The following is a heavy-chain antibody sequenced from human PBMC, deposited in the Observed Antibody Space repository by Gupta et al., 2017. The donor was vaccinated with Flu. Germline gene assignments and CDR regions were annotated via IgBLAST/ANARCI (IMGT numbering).Heavy chain of an antibody. D-gene: IGHD2-15*01. CDR3: AREAGYCSGGRCSSSWFDP. CDR2: IYHTGTT. CDR1: NASISNYY. V-gene: IGHV4-59*01. Sequence: QVQLQESGPGLVKPSETLSLSCSVANASISNYYWNWIRQPPGRGLEWIGYIYHTGTTYYNPSRKSRVTISVDTSKNQVSLKLTSVTAADTAVYYCAREAGYCSGGRCSSSWFDPLGQGVRVSVSS. J-gene: IGHJ5*02.